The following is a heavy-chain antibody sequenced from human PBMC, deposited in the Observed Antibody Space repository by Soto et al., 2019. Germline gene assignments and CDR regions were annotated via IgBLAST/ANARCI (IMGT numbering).Heavy chain of an antibody. V-gene: IGHV3-21*01. CDR2: ISSSSSYI. D-gene: IGHD2-15*01. Sequence: EVQLVESGGGLVKPGGSLRLACAASGFTFSSYSMNWVRQAPGKGLEWVAAISSSSSYIYYADSVKGRLTISRDNDKNSLSLQMNSLRAEDTAVYFCARIQIGYDAFDIWGQGTMVTVSS. CDR1: GFTFSSYS. CDR3: ARIQIGYDAFDI. J-gene: IGHJ3*02.